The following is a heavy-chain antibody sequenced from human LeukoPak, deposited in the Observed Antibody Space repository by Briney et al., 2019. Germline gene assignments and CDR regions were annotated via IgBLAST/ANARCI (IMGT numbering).Heavy chain of an antibody. CDR1: GFIFSNYG. J-gene: IGHJ4*02. CDR2: IKSKTDGGTT. Sequence: GGSLRLSCAASGFIFSNYGMNWVRQAPGKGLEWVGRIKSKTDGGTTDYAAPVKGRFTISRDDSKNTLYLQMNSLKTEDTAVYYCTTEFPIFGVVTSTIDYWGQGTLVTVSS. CDR3: TTEFPIFGVVTSTIDY. D-gene: IGHD3-3*01. V-gene: IGHV3-15*07.